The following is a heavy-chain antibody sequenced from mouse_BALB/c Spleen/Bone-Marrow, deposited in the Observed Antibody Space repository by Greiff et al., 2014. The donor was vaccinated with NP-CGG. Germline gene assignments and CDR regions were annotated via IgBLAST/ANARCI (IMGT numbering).Heavy chain of an antibody. Sequence: VQLQQPGAELVKPGASVKLSCTASGFNIKDTYMHWVKQRPEQGLEWIGRIDPANGNTKYDPKFQGKATITADTSSNTAYLQRSSLTSEDTAVYYGASYYYGSSYGVAYWGQGTLVTVSA. CDR1: GFNIKDTY. CDR2: IDPANGNT. V-gene: IGHV14-3*02. CDR3: ASYYYGSSYGVAY. D-gene: IGHD1-1*01. J-gene: IGHJ3*01.